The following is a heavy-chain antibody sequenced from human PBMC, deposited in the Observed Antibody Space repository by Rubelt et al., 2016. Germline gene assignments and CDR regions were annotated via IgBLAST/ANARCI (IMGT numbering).Heavy chain of an antibody. CDR3: ARGGGYSSGWLA. V-gene: IGHV4-59*01. D-gene: IGHD6-19*01. CDR1: GGSFNVYY. CDR2: IYYTGST. J-gene: IGHJ4*02. Sequence: QVQLQESGPGLVKPSETLSLTCTVSGGSFNVYYWTWIRQPPGKGLEWIGYIYYTGSTNYNPSLKSRVTISLDTSKNPFSLKLNSVTAAETAVYDGARGGGYSSGWLAWGQGTLVTVSS.